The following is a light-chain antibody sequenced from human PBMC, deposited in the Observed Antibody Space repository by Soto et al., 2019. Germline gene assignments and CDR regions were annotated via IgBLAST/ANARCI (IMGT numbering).Light chain of an antibody. CDR2: GNR. CDR1: NSNLGAGYD. V-gene: IGLV1-40*01. CDR3: QAYDDSLTAFV. Sequence: VLAQPPSVSGAPGQRVTISCTGNNSNLGAGYDVHWYQQLPGAAPKLVIFGNRNRPSGVPERFSGSKSGTSASLAITGLQAEDEADYYCQAYDDSLTAFVFGGGTQLTVL. J-gene: IGLJ3*02.